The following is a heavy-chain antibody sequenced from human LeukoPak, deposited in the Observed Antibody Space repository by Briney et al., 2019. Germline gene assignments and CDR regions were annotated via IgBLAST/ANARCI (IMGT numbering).Heavy chain of an antibody. V-gene: IGHV3-48*04. J-gene: IGHJ4*02. Sequence: QTGGSLRLSCAASGFTFSGSSMNWVRQAPGKGLEWVSHIDGSSGTIYYADSVKGRFTISRDNAKKSLYLQMNSLRAEDTAVYYCATSNYYYDSSGPKGFFDYWGQGTLVTVSS. D-gene: IGHD3-22*01. CDR1: GFTFSGSS. CDR3: ATSNYYYDSSGPKGFFDY. CDR2: IDGSSGTI.